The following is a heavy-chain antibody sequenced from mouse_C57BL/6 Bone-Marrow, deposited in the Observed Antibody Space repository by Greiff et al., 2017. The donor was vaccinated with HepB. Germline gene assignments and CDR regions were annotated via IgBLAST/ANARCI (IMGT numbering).Heavy chain of an antibody. Sequence: EVKLVESGAGLVKPGGSLKLSCTASGFTFSDYGMHWVRQAPEKGLEWVAYISSGSSTIYYADTVKGRFTITGDNANNTLFLQLSRLRSEDTAMYYCESILRDQRGEDMDDWGKGTTVTVSS. J-gene: IGHJ4*01. CDR1: GFTFSDYG. V-gene: IGHV5-17*01. CDR2: ISSGSSTI. CDR3: ESILRDQRGEDMDD. D-gene: IGHD1-1*01.